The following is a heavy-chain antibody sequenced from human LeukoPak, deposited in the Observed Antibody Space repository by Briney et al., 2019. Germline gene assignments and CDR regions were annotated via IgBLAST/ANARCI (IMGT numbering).Heavy chain of an antibody. CDR2: IYHSGRT. J-gene: IGHJ4*02. V-gene: IGHV4-38-2*02. CDR3: ARETYYYPH. CDR1: GYSISSGYY. Sequence: SETLSLTCTVSGYSISSGYYWGWIRQPPGKGLEWIGIIYHSGRTDYNPSLKSRVTISEDTSKNQFSLKLSSVTAADTAVYYCARETYYYPHWGQGTLVTVSS. D-gene: IGHD3-10*01.